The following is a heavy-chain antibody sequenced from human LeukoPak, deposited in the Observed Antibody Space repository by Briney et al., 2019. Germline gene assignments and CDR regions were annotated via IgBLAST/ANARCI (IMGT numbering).Heavy chain of an antibody. D-gene: IGHD5-24*01. V-gene: IGHV1-2*02. CDR1: GYTFTGYY. J-gene: IGHJ4*02. CDR3: ARGERGRWLQLEYYFDY. CDR2: INPKSGGT. Sequence: GASVKVSCKASGYTFTGYYIHWVRQAPGQGLEWMGWINPKSGGTNYAQNFQGRVPMTRDTSMSTAYMELSRLRADDTAVYYCARGERGRWLQLEYYFDYWGQGPLVTVSS.